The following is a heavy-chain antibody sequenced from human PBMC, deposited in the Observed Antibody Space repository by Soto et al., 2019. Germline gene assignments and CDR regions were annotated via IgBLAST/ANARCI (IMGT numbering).Heavy chain of an antibody. D-gene: IGHD2-15*01. Sequence: PGESLRLSYAASGFTFSSYGMHWVRQAPGKGLEWVAVIWYDGSNKYYADSVKGRFTISRDNSKNTLYLQMNSLRAEDTAVYYCARGSSDYGGKPFDYWGQGTLVTVSS. CDR1: GFTFSSYG. CDR2: IWYDGSNK. CDR3: ARGSSDYGGKPFDY. J-gene: IGHJ4*02. V-gene: IGHV3-33*01.